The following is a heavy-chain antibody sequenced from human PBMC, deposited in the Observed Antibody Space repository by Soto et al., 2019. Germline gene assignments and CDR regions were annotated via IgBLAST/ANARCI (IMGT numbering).Heavy chain of an antibody. CDR1: GDSVSSGSYQ. Sequence: PSETLSLTCTVSGDSVSSGSYQWSWIRQSPGKGLEWIGYIYYTGSTNYNPSLRSRVTISVDTSKNQFSLKLTSVTAADTAVYYCARDLNSRPLAAAGLRSNWFDPWGQGTLVTVSS. J-gene: IGHJ5*02. CDR2: IYYTGST. V-gene: IGHV4-61*01. CDR3: ARDLNSRPLAAAGLRSNWFDP. D-gene: IGHD6-13*01.